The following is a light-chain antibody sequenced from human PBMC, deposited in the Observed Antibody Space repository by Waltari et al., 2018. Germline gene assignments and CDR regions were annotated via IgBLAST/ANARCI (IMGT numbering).Light chain of an antibody. CDR1: SNNVAYKG. J-gene: IGLJ3*02. V-gene: IGLV10-54*01. CDR2: RNN. Sequence: QAGLTQPPSMSKDLRQTATLTCTGNSNNVAYKGAAWLQQHQGHPPKLLSYRNNDRPSGISERFSASRSGSTASLTITGLQPEDEADYYCSAWDSSLSAWVFGGGTKLTVL. CDR3: SAWDSSLSAWV.